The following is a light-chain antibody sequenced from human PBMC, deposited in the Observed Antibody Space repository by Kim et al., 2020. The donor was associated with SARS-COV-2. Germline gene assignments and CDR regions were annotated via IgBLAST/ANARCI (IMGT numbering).Light chain of an antibody. CDR3: CSYADSSYV. V-gene: IGLV2-11*01. Sequence: PAQSVTFPCTGTISDVGDYNYFSWYQQRPGKAPKLMIFDVSKRPSGVPDRFSGSKSGNTASLTISGLQAEDEADYYCCSYADSSYVFGTGTKVTVL. CDR2: DVS. CDR1: ISDVGDYNY. J-gene: IGLJ1*01.